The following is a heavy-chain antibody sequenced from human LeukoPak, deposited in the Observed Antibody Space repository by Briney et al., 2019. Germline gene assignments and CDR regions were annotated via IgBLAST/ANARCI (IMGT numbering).Heavy chain of an antibody. CDR3: ARRAYSAAYWKHFDY. D-gene: IGHD1-1*01. J-gene: IGHJ4*02. CDR1: GGSISGYY. Sequence: SETLSLTCTVSGGSISGYYWSWIRQPPGKGLEWIGYIYYSGSTNYNPSLKSRVTISVDTSKNQFSLKLNSVTAADTAVYFCARRAYSAAYWKHFDYWGQGILVTVSS. CDR2: IYYSGST. V-gene: IGHV4-59*08.